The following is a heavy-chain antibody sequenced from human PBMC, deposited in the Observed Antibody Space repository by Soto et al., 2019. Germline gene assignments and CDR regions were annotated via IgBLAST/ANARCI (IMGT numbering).Heavy chain of an antibody. CDR3: ARGSVGANFDY. D-gene: IGHD1-26*01. V-gene: IGHV3-74*03. CDR1: GITFISYG. Sequence: GGSLRLSCAASGITFISYGMHWVRQVPGKGLVWVAHINSDGSTTTYADSVKGRFTISRDNAKSTLDLQMNGLRAEDTAVYYCARGSVGANFDYWGQGTLVTVSS. CDR2: INSDGSTT. J-gene: IGHJ4*02.